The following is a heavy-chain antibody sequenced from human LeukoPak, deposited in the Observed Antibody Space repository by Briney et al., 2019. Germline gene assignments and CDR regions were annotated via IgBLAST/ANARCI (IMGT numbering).Heavy chain of an antibody. Sequence: GGSLRLSCAASGFTVSSNYMSWVRQAPGKGLEWVSVIYSGGSTYYADSVKGRFTISRDNSKNTLCLRMNSLRAEDTAVYYCASEAVAAPGYWGQGTLVTVSS. J-gene: IGHJ4*02. CDR3: ASEAVAAPGY. D-gene: IGHD6-19*01. CDR2: IYSGGST. V-gene: IGHV3-66*02. CDR1: GFTVSSNY.